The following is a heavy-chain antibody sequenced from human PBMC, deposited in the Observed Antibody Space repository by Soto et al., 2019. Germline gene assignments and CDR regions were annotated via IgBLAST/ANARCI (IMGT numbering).Heavy chain of an antibody. CDR3: ARAQGGYRYHPHYYYDMYV. CDR1: GYTFTSYG. D-gene: IGHD5-18*01. CDR2: ISAYNGNT. J-gene: IGHJ6*02. Sequence: QVQLVQSGAEVKKPGASVKVSCKASGYTFTSYGISWVRQAPGQGLEWMGWISAYNGNTNYAQKLQGRVTMTTDTSTSTAYMELRSRRSDDTALYYCARAQGGYRYHPHYYYDMYVWGQASTVTVSS. V-gene: IGHV1-18*01.